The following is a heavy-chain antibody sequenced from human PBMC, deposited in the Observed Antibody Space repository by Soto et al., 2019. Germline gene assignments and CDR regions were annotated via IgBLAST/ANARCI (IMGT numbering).Heavy chain of an antibody. J-gene: IGHJ4*01. D-gene: IGHD2-2*01. V-gene: IGHV3-74*01. CDR3: ARDPRSSSYFDY. CDR1: GFTFSNYW. Sequence: EVQLLESGGGLVQPGGSLRLSCAASGFTFSNYWMHWVRQAPGKGLVWVSRISSDGSITNDADSVKDRFTISRDNAKNTLYLQMNSLRVEDTAVYYCARDPRSSSYFDYWGHGTLVTVSS. CDR2: ISSDGSIT.